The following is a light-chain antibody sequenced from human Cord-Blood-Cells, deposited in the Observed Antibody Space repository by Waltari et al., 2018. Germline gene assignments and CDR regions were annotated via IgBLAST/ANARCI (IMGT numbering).Light chain of an antibody. CDR1: SSAVGGYNY. Sequence: QSALPQPRPVSGSPGQSVTISCTGTSSAVGGYNYFSWYQQHPGKAPKLMIYDFSKRPSGVPDRFSGSKSGNTASLTISGLQAEDEADYYCCSYAGSYTYVVFGGGTKLTVL. CDR3: CSYAGSYTYVV. CDR2: DFS. J-gene: IGLJ2*01. V-gene: IGLV2-11*01.